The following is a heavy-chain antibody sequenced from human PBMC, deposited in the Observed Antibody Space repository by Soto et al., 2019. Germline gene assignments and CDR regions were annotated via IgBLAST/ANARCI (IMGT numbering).Heavy chain of an antibody. V-gene: IGHV3-30-3*01. CDR3: ASLSWNYESKAPGLDGMDV. J-gene: IGHJ6*02. D-gene: IGHD1-7*01. Sequence: GGSLRLSCAASGFTFSSYAMHWVRQAPGKGLEWVAVISYDGSNKYYADSVKGRFTISRDNSKNTLYLQMNSLRAEDTAVYYCASLSWNYESKAPGLDGMDVWGQGTTVTVSS. CDR1: GFTFSSYA. CDR2: ISYDGSNK.